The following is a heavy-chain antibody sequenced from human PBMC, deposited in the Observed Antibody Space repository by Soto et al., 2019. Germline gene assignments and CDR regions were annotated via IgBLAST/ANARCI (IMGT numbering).Heavy chain of an antibody. CDR1: GFTFSSYS. J-gene: IGHJ6*02. D-gene: IGHD6-19*01. CDR3: ARVIEEAGTAYYGMDV. V-gene: IGHV3-21*01. Sequence: GGSLRLSCAASGFTFSSYSMNWVRQAPGKGLEWVSSISSSSSYIYYADSVKGRFTISRDNAKNSLYLQMNSLRAEDTAVYYCARVIEEAGTAYYGMDVWGQGTTVTVSS. CDR2: ISSSSSYI.